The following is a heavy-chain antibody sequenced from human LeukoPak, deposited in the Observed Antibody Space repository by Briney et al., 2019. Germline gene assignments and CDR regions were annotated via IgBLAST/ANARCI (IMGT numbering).Heavy chain of an antibody. J-gene: IGHJ4*02. Sequence: PSQTLSLTCTVSGDSISSTVYYWSWIRHHPGKGLEWIVYLYYNGNSSDPYYKSSLKSRVTISVDTSKNQFSLRLSSVTAADTAVYYCARLTRLSTSPDRYYLDYWGQGTLVTVSS. CDR3: ARLTRLSTSPDRYYLDY. CDR1: GDSISSTVYY. D-gene: IGHD6-6*01. CDR2: LYYNGNSSDP. V-gene: IGHV4-31*03.